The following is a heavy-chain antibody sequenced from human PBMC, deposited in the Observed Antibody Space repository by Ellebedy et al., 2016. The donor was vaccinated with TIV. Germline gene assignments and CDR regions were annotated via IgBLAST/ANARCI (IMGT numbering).Heavy chain of an antibody. D-gene: IGHD3-10*01. J-gene: IGHJ4*02. CDR1: GVTFSSYW. V-gene: IGHV3-7*01. CDR3: ARTRAGGFDY. CDR2: IKQDGSEK. Sequence: PGGSLRLSCAASGVTFSSYWMSWVRQAPGKGLEWVANIKQDGSEKYYVDSVKGRFTISRDNAKNSLYLQMNSLRAEDTAVYYCARTRAGGFDYWGQGTLVTVSS.